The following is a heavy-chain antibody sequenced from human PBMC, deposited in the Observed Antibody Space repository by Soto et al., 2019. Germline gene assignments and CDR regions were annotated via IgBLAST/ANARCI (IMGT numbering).Heavy chain of an antibody. Sequence: EVQLVESGGGLVQPGGSLRLSCAASGFSVSTKYMSWVRQAPGKGLEWLSLNQSGGSTYYADSVKGRFTISGENSENTLLLQMNGLRVESTAVYYCTRDEVSCSSGSCYGVPMDGWGKGATVTVS. CDR2: NQSGGST. J-gene: IGHJ6*03. V-gene: IGHV3-66*01. CDR3: TRDEVSCSSGSCYGVPMDG. D-gene: IGHD2-15*01. CDR1: GFSVSTKY.